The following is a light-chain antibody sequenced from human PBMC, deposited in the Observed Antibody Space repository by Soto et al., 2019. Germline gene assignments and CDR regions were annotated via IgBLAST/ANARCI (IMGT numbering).Light chain of an antibody. V-gene: IGKV2-28*01. CDR2: FGS. CDR3: MHALQTPFT. J-gene: IGKJ2*01. CDR1: QSLLQSNGDNH. Sequence: EMVMTQSPLSLPVTPGEPASISCRSSQSLLQSNGDNHLDWYLQKPGQSPQLLIYFGSNRASGVPDRFSGSGSGTDFTLSITRLEAEDVGVYYCMHALQTPFTFGPGTKLEI.